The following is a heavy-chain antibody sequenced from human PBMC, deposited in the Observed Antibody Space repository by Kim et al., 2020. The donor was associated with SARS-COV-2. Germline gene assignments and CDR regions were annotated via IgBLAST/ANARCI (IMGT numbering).Heavy chain of an antibody. D-gene: IGHD6-6*01. CDR2: IYSGGST. V-gene: IGHV3-53*01. CDR1: GFTVSSNY. Sequence: GGSLRLSCAASGFTVSSNYMSWVRQAPGKGLEWVSVIYSGGSTYYADSVKGRFTISRDNSKNTLYLQMNSLRAEDTAVYYCARDLGGSSSDYWGQGTLVTVSS. J-gene: IGHJ4*02. CDR3: ARDLGGSSSDY.